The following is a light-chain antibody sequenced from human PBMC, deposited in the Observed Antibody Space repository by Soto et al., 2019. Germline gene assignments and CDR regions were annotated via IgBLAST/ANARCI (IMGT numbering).Light chain of an antibody. Sequence: QTVVTQEPSFSVSPGGTVTLTCGLTSGSVSSSQYPSWYQQTPGRAPRTLIYSTNSRSSGVPDRFSGSILGNKAALTITGAQADDESNYHRVRYMGSGIYVFGGGTKLTVL. CDR3: VRYMGSGIYV. CDR1: SGSVSSSQY. J-gene: IGLJ3*02. CDR2: STN. V-gene: IGLV8-61*01.